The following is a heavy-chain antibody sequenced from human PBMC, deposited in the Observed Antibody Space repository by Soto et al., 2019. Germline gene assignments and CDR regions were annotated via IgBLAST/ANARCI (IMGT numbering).Heavy chain of an antibody. V-gene: IGHV4-4*07. CDR1: GGSISSYY. J-gene: IGHJ4*02. CDR2: IYTSGST. Sequence: SETLSLTCTVSGGSISSYYWSWIRQPAGKGLEWIGRIYTSGSTNYNPSLKSRVTMSVDTSKNQFSLKLSSVTAADTAVYYCARENGGGSVRGASVFDYWGQGTLVTVSS. CDR3: ARENGGGSVRGASVFDY. D-gene: IGHD3-10*01.